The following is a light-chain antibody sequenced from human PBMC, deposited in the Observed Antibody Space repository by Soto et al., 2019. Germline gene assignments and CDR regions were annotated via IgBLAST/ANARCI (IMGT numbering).Light chain of an antibody. Sequence: QSALTQPASVSGSPGQSITISCTGTSSDVGSYDLVSWYQQHPGNAPKLMIYEVSKRPSGVSDRFSGSKSGNTASLTISGLQADDEADYYCCSYAGSNTYVVFGGGTKLTVL. CDR3: CSYAGSNTYVV. CDR1: SSDVGSYDL. J-gene: IGLJ2*01. CDR2: EVS. V-gene: IGLV2-23*02.